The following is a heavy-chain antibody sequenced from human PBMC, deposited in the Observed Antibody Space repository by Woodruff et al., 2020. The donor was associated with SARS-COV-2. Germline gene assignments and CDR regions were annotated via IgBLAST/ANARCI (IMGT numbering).Heavy chain of an antibody. CDR3: TTDYYDSSGYYSAFDI. Sequence: DYAAPVKGRFTISRDDSKNTLYLQMNSLKTEDTAVYYCTTDYYDSSGYYSAFDIWGQGTMVT. J-gene: IGHJ3*02. V-gene: IGHV3-15*01. D-gene: IGHD3-22*01.